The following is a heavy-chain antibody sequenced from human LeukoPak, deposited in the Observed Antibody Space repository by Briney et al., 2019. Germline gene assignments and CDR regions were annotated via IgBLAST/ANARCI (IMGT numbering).Heavy chain of an antibody. CDR1: GFTFSSYG. V-gene: IGHV3-33*01. Sequence: PGGSLRLSCAASGFTFSSYGMHWVRQAPGKGLEWVALIWYDGSNKYYADSVKGRFTISRDNSKNTLYLQMNSLRAEDTAVYYCARELGSSGYYPFDYGDQGTLVTVSS. D-gene: IGHD3-22*01. CDR2: IWYDGSNK. J-gene: IGHJ4*02. CDR3: ARELGSSGYYPFDY.